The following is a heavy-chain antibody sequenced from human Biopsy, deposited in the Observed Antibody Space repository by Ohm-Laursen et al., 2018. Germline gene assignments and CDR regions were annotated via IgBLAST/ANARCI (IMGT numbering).Heavy chain of an antibody. J-gene: IGHJ6*02. CDR1: GAIFSSYG. CDR2: ISPSGATT. Sequence: ASVKVSCKVSGAIFSSYGITWVRQAPGQGLEWMGVISPSGATTSFSQKFQGRITMTRDTSTGTVYMDLNSLGSEDTAVYYCARAGVGSDGTDSYYYGMDVWGPGTTVTVSS. CDR3: ARAGVGSDGTDSYYYGMDV. D-gene: IGHD5-24*01. V-gene: IGHV1-46*01.